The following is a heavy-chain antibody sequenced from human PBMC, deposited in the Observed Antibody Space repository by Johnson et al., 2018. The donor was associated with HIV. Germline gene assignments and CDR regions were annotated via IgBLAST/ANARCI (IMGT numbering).Heavy chain of an antibody. CDR2: IRYDGSNK. J-gene: IGHJ3*02. Sequence: VQVLESGGGVVQPGGSLRLSCAASGFTFSSYGMHWVRQAPGKGLEWVAFIRYDGSNKYYADSVKGRFTISRDNSKNTLYLQMNSLRAEDTAVYYCAKEGHYYDDSHAFDIWGQGTMVTVSS. D-gene: IGHD3-22*01. CDR1: GFTFSSYG. V-gene: IGHV3-30*02. CDR3: AKEGHYYDDSHAFDI.